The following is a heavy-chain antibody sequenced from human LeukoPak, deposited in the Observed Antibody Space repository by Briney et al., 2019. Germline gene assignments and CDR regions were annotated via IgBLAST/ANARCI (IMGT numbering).Heavy chain of an antibody. J-gene: IGHJ4*02. V-gene: IGHV4-39*07. CDR1: GGSISSSSYY. CDR2: VYYSGST. CDR3: ASEQWLSY. D-gene: IGHD6-19*01. Sequence: SETLSLTCTDSGGSISSSSYYWGWIRQPPGKGLEWIGSVYYSGSTYYNPSLKSRVTISVDTSKNQFSLKLSSVTAADTAVYYCASEQWLSYWGQGTLVTVSS.